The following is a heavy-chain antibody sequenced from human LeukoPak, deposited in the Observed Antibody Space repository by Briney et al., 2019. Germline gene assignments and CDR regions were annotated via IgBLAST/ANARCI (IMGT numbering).Heavy chain of an antibody. D-gene: IGHD5-12*01. J-gene: IGHJ5*01. CDR3: TRGLAAAYDYNWFDS. Sequence: SETLPLTCSVSGGSISDYYWTWIRQPAGKGLEWIGRINASGTTRYNPSLKSRLAMSVDTSKNQFSLKLTSVTAADTAVYFCTRGLAAAYDYNWFDSWGQGTLVTVSS. V-gene: IGHV4-4*07. CDR1: GGSISDYY. CDR2: INASGTT.